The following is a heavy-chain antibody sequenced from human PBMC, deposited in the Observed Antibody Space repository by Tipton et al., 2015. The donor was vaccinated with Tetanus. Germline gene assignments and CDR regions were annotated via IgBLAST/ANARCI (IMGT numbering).Heavy chain of an antibody. V-gene: IGHV4-34*01. CDR2: INHSGST. CDR3: ARAGTTGDVVVPAAPRGADV. Sequence: TLSLTCAVYGGSFSGYYWSWIRQPPGKGLEWIGEINHSGSTNYNPSPKSRVTISVDTSKNQFPQKLSSVTAADTAVYYCARAGTTGDVVVPAAPRGADVWGQGTRVSVSS. D-gene: IGHD2-2*01. CDR1: GGSFSGYY. J-gene: IGHJ6*02.